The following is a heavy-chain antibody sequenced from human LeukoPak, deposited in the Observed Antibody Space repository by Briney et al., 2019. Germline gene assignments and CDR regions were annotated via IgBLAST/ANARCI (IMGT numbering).Heavy chain of an antibody. D-gene: IGHD3-3*02. CDR1: GYSFTNYW. V-gene: IGHV5-51*01. CDR2: IYPGDSDT. Sequence: GESLKISCKASGYSFTNYWIGWVRQMPGKGLEWMGVIYPGDSDTRYSPSFQGQVTISADKSISTAYLQWSSLKASDTAMYYCARLSTFDYFDYWGQGTLVTVSS. CDR3: ARLSTFDYFDY. J-gene: IGHJ4*02.